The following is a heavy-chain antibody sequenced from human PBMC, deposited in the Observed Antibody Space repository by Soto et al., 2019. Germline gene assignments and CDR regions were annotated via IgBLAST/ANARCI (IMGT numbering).Heavy chain of an antibody. CDR1: GGTFSSYA. J-gene: IGHJ4*02. CDR2: IIPIFGTA. CDR3: ARDYCSSTSCYFVGYTPPTYYFDY. D-gene: IGHD2-2*01. Sequence: ASVKVSCKASGGTFSSYAISWVRQAPGQGLEWMGGIIPIFGTANYAQKFQGRVTITADESTSTAYMELSSLRSEDMAVYYCARDYCSSTSCYFVGYTPPTYYFDYWGQGTLVTVSS. V-gene: IGHV1-69*13.